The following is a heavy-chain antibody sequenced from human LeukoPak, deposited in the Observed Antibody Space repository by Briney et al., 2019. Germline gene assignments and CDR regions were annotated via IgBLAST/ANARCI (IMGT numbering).Heavy chain of an antibody. V-gene: IGHV3-9*01. CDR1: GFTFHDHA. Sequence: GGSLRLSCEGSGFTFHDHAMHWVRQAPGKGLEWVSGLAWDGGSIEYADSVEGRFTISRDNAKKSLYLQMTSLGVEDTALYYCARDDAFDLWGQGTMVTVSS. CDR2: LAWDGGSI. CDR3: ARDDAFDL. J-gene: IGHJ3*01.